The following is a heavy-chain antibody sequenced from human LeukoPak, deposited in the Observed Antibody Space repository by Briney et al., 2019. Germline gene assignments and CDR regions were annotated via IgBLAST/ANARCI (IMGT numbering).Heavy chain of an antibody. V-gene: IGHV3-23*01. D-gene: IGHD2-15*01. CDR2: ISGSGGST. CDR1: GFTSSSYG. CDR3: ARQLGYCSDGTCYFDY. J-gene: IGHJ4*02. Sequence: QPGGSLRLSCAASGFTSSSYGMSWVRQAPGKWLEWVSAISGSGGSTYYADSVKGRFTISRDNSKNTLYLQMDSLRADDTAIYHCARQLGYCSDGTCYFDYWGQGTLVTVSS.